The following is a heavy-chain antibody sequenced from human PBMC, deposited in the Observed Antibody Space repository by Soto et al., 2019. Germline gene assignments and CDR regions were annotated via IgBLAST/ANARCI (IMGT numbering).Heavy chain of an antibody. D-gene: IGHD6-19*01. CDR2: IDDSAKV. Sequence: SATLSLTCSVSGGSIGGSPYHWGWISQPPGKGLEWIGSIDDSAKVYYNPSLRGRVTLFVDTSKNHFSLNLKSVTATDTAVYYCALTPPIEVAGPDGWGQGTLVTVSS. V-gene: IGHV4-39*02. CDR3: ALTPPIEVAGPDG. CDR1: GGSIGGSPYH. J-gene: IGHJ4*02.